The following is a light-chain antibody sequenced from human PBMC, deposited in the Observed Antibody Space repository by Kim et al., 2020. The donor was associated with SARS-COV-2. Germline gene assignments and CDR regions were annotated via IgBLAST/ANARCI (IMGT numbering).Light chain of an antibody. Sequence: GDRVTITCRASRGISNYLAWYQQRPGKVPKLLIYAASTLQSGVPSRFSGGGSGTDFTLAISSLQPEDVATYYCQNDNSVPLTFGGGTKVDIK. CDR2: AAS. CDR3: QNDNSVPLT. CDR1: RGISNY. V-gene: IGKV1-27*01. J-gene: IGKJ4*01.